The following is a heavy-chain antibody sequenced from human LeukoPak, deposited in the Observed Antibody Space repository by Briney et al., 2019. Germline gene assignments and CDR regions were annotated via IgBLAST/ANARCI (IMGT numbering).Heavy chain of an antibody. J-gene: IGHJ5*02. CDR1: GYSFTSYW. D-gene: IGHD2-15*01. CDR3: ARLRSVFSWFDP. CDR2: IYPGDSDT. V-gene: IGHV5-51*01. Sequence: ESLKISCKGSGYSFTSYWIGSVCQMPGKGLEWMGIIYPGDSDTRYSPSFQGQVTISADKSISTAYLQWSSLKASDTAMYYCARLRSVFSWFDPWGQGTLVTVSS.